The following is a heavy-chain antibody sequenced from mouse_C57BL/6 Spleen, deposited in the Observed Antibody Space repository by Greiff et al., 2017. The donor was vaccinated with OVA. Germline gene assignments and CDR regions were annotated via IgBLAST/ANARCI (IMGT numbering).Heavy chain of an antibody. CDR1: GYTFTEYT. Sequence: VKLMESGAELVKPGASVKLSCKASGYTFTEYTIHWVKQRSGQGLEWIGWFYPGSGSIKYNEKFKDKATLTADKTSSTAYMELSRLTSEDSAVYFCARHEEKPGGYYAMDYWGQGTSVTVSS. V-gene: IGHV1-62-2*01. CDR3: ARHEEKPGGYYAMDY. CDR2: FYPGSGSI. J-gene: IGHJ4*01. D-gene: IGHD1-1*02.